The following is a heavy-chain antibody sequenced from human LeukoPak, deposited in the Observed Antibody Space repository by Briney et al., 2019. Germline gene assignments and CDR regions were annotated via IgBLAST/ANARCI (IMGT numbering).Heavy chain of an antibody. CDR2: VSENGDGT. CDR1: GFTFNHYA. V-gene: IGHV3-23*01. D-gene: IGHD1-1*01. J-gene: IGHJ4*02. Sequence: GGSLRLSCVGSGFTFNHYAMSWVRRAPGKGLEWVASVSENGDGTMYPDSVKGRFTISRDNSRKTVLLQVNSLRVEDAATYYCARGWTTFRHWGQGALVTVSS. CDR3: ARGWTTFRH.